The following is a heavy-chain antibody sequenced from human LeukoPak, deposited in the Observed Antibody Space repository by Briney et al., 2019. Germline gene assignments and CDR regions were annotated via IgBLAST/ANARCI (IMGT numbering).Heavy chain of an antibody. J-gene: IGHJ5*02. CDR1: GFTFSSYW. Sequence: PGGTLRLSCAASGFTFSSYWMHWVPPAPGQGLVWVSHINSDGSHTNYADSVKGRFTNSRDNARDTWYLQMNSLRAEDTAWYYWARTGIAARPTVWFDPWGRGTLVTVSS. CDR2: INSDGSHT. V-gene: IGHV3-74*01. D-gene: IGHD6-6*01. CDR3: ARTGIAARPTVWFDP.